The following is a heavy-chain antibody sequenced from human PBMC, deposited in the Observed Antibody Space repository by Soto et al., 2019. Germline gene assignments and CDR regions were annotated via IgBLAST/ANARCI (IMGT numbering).Heavy chain of an antibody. J-gene: IGHJ6*01. V-gene: IGHV3-53*01. CDR1: GFTVSSNY. D-gene: IGHD2-15*01. Sequence: GGSLRLSCAASGFTVSSNYMSWVRQAPGKGLEWVSVIYSGGSTYYADSVKGRFTISRDNSKNTLYLQMNSMRAEDTAVYYCARDRRGGYCSGGSRYSDYCYYGVHVSRPGTKVT. CDR2: IYSGGST. CDR3: ARDRRGGYCSGGSRYSDYCYYGVHV.